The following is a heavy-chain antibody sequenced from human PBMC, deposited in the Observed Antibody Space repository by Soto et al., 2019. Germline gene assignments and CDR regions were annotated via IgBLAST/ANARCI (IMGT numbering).Heavy chain of an antibody. Sequence: GESLKISCKGSGYIFSSYWIGWVRQMPGKGLEWMGITHGGDANTRYSPSFEGQVTISTDKSITTAYLQWSSLSAEDTAVYYCARESEDLTSNFDYWGQGTLVTVSS. V-gene: IGHV5-51*01. CDR2: THGGDANT. J-gene: IGHJ4*02. CDR3: ARESEDLTSNFDY. CDR1: GYIFSSYW.